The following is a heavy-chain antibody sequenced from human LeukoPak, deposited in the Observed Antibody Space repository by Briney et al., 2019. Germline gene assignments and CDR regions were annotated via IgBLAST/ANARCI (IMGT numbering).Heavy chain of an antibody. V-gene: IGHV3-23*01. D-gene: IGHD3-10*01. CDR3: AKASVRLWFGELFDY. J-gene: IGHJ4*02. CDR2: ISGSGGST. Sequence: GALRLSCAASGFTFSSYAMSWVRQAPGKGLECVSAISGSGGSTYYADSVKGRFTISRDNSKNTLYLQMNSLRAEDTAVYYCAKASVRLWFGELFDYWGQGTLVTVSS. CDR1: GFTFSSYA.